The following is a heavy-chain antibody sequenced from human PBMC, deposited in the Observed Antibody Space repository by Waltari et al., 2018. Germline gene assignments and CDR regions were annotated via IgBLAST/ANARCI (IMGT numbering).Heavy chain of an antibody. CDR1: GFTVSSNY. Sequence: EVQLVESGGGLVQPGGSLRLSCAASGFTVSSNYMSWVRQAPGKGLEVVSVIYSGGSTYYADSVKGRFTISRDNSKNTLYLQMNSLRAEDTAVYYCARVSRIFGPYGMDVWGQGTTVTVSS. CDR2: IYSGGST. D-gene: IGHD3-3*01. V-gene: IGHV3-66*02. J-gene: IGHJ6*02. CDR3: ARVSRIFGPYGMDV.